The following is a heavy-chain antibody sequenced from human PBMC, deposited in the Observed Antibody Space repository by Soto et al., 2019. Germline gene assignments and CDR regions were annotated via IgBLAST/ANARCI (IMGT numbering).Heavy chain of an antibody. CDR2: IVVGSGNT. Sequence: SMKVSFKASGFTFSNSAMQWVRQARGQRLEWKGWIVVGSGNTNYAQKFQERVTITRDMSTSTAYMELSSLRSEDTAVYYCAADRYYYDSSGYSYAFWPRVSGMDVWGQGTTVTVSS. CDR1: GFTFSNSA. J-gene: IGHJ6*02. D-gene: IGHD3-22*01. V-gene: IGHV1-58*02. CDR3: AADRYYYDSSGYSYAFWPRVSGMDV.